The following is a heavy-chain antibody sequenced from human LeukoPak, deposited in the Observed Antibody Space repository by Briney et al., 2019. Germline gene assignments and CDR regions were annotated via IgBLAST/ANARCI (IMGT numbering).Heavy chain of an antibody. D-gene: IGHD3-10*01. CDR1: GFTFSSYA. J-gene: IGHJ4*02. Sequence: GSLRLSRAASGFTFSSYAMSWVRQAPGKGLEWVSAISGSGGSTYYADSVKGRFTISRDNSKNTLYLQMNSLRAEDTAVYYCAKLVEEYYGSGSYLPFFDYWGQGTLVTVSS. CDR3: AKLVEEYYGSGSYLPFFDY. V-gene: IGHV3-23*01. CDR2: ISGSGGST.